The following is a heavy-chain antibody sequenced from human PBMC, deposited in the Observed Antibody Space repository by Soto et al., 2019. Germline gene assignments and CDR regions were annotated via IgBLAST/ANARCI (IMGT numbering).Heavy chain of an antibody. CDR1: GGSISSGGYS. CDR3: AAGGGLPRYY. J-gene: IGHJ4*02. D-gene: IGHD5-12*01. Sequence: QLQLQESGSGLVKPSQTLSLTCAVSGGSISSGGYSWSWIRQPPGKGLEWIGYIYHSGSTSYNPSLKRRVTTSVDRSKHQFSLKLSSVTAADTAVYYCAAGGGLPRYYWGQGTLVTVSS. CDR2: IYHSGST. V-gene: IGHV4-30-2*01.